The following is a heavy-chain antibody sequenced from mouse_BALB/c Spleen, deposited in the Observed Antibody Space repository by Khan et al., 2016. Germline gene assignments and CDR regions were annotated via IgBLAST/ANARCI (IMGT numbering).Heavy chain of an antibody. D-gene: IGHD2-1*01. J-gene: IGHJ4*01. CDR2: FLPGSDST. CDR1: GYTFSNYW. CDR3: AGAWYFMDC. Sequence: QVQLKQSGAELMKPGASVKISCKATGYTFSNYWTEWVKQRPGHGLEWSGEFLPGSDSTNYNEKLKGKATFTADTSSNTVYMQLSSLTSEDTAVYSCAGAWYFMDCCGQRTSITVSS. V-gene: IGHV1-9*01.